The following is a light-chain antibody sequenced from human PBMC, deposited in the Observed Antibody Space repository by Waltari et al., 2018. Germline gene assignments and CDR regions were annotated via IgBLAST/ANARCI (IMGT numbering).Light chain of an antibody. CDR2: EVT. CDR3: TSYTTTTTVL. J-gene: IGLJ2*01. V-gene: IGLV2-14*01. Sequence: QSALTQPASVSGSPGQSITISCTGTSSDIGGYNFVSWYQQHPGEAPKLIISEVTNRPSGVPSRFSGSKSGYTASLTISGLQAEDEADYYCTSYTTTTTVLFGGGTKVTVL. CDR1: SSDIGGYNF.